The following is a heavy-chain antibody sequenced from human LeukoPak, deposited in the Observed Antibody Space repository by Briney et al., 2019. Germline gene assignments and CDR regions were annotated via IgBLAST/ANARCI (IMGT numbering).Heavy chain of an antibody. D-gene: IGHD3-3*01. CDR3: ARHITIFGVVIKGGSYHFDY. V-gene: IGHV4-39*01. CDR1: GGSISSSSYY. J-gene: IGHJ4*02. Sequence: SETLSLTCTVSGGSISSSSYYWGWIRQPPGKGLEWIGSIYYSGSTYYNPSLKSRVTISVDTSKNQFSLKLSSVTAADTAVYYCARHITIFGVVIKGGSYHFDYWGQGTLVTVSS. CDR2: IYYSGST.